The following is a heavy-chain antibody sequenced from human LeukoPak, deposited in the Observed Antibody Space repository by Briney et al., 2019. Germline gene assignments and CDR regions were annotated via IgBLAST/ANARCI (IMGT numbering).Heavy chain of an antibody. Sequence: GASVKVSCKASGYTFTSYYMHWVRQAPGQGLEWMGIINPSGGSTSYAQKFQGGVTMTRDTSTSTVYMELSSLRSEDTAVYYCARDIYGDYGGVTLDYWGQGTLVTVSS. J-gene: IGHJ4*02. CDR2: INPSGGST. V-gene: IGHV1-46*01. CDR3: ARDIYGDYGGVTLDY. CDR1: GYTFTSYY. D-gene: IGHD4-17*01.